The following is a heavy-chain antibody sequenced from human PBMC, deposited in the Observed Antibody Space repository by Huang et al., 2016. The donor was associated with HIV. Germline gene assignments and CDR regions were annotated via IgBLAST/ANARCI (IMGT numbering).Heavy chain of an antibody. V-gene: IGHV4-61*09. Sequence: QVQLQESGPGLVKPSQTLSLTCSVSGGSISSGNYYWSWIRQPAGKGLEWIGHNYTSGTTIYNSSLKSRVTISVATSKNQFSLKLSSVTAADTAVYYCARLTGYSTFDIWGHGTVVTVSS. D-gene: IGHD3-9*01. CDR2: NYTSGTT. J-gene: IGHJ3*02. CDR1: GGSISSGNYY. CDR3: ARLTGYSTFDI.